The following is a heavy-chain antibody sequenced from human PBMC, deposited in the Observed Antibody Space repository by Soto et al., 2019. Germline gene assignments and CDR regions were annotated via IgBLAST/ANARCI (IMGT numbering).Heavy chain of an antibody. CDR3: ARCFEAAENYYYYGMDV. D-gene: IGHD6-13*01. J-gene: IGHJ6*02. CDR2: ISSSGSTI. V-gene: IGHV3-48*03. Sequence: QPWGSLRLSCAASGFAFISYEMNCFRHSSFKWLEWVSYISSSGSTIYYADSVKGRFTTSRDNAKNSLYLQMNSLRAEDTAVYYCARCFEAAENYYYYGMDVWGQGTTVTVSS. CDR1: GFAFISYE.